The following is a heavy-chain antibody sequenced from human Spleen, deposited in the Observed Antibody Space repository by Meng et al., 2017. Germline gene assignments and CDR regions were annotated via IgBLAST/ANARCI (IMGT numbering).Heavy chain of an antibody. CDR3: AHSKWLAPIEY. CDR2: IHWDDDK. D-gene: IGHD6-19*01. J-gene: IGHJ4*02. CDR1: GFSLSTSGLG. Sequence: QITLKESGPTVVKPTQTLTLTCTFSGFSLSTSGLGVAWIRQPPGKALEWLAIIHWDDDKRYSPPLENRLTVTKDTSEDQVVLRMTNMDPADTAKYYCAHSKWLAPIEYWGQGTLVTVSS. V-gene: IGHV2-5*02.